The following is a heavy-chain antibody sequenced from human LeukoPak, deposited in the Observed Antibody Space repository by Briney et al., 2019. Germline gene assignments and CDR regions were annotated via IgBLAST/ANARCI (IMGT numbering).Heavy chain of an antibody. D-gene: IGHD6-13*01. J-gene: IGHJ4*02. CDR1: GFTFSSYG. V-gene: IGHV3-30*18. CDR2: ISYDGSNK. CDR3: AKGVGQQLVRLFDY. Sequence: PGRSLRLSCAASGFTFSSYGMHWVRQAPGKGLEWVAVISYDGSNKYYADSVKGRFTISRDNSKNTLYLQMNSLRAEDTALYYCAKGVGQQLVRLFDYWGQGTLVTVSS.